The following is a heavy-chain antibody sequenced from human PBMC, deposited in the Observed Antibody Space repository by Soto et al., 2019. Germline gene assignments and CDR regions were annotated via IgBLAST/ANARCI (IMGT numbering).Heavy chain of an antibody. CDR1: GFTFSSYS. J-gene: IGHJ4*02. CDR2: IKQDGSEK. V-gene: IGHV3-7*01. D-gene: IGHD6-19*01. CDR3: EGAVGWYGESY. Sequence: GGSLRLSCAASGFTFSSYSMSWVRQAPGKGLEWVANIKQDGSEKYYVDSVKGRFTISRDNAKNSLYLQMNSLRAEDTAVYYCEGAVGWYGESYWGQGTLVTVSS.